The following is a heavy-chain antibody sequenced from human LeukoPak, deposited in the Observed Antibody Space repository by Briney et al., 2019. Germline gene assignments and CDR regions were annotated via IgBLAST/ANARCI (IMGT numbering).Heavy chain of an antibody. D-gene: IGHD6-19*01. V-gene: IGHV3-7*01. Sequence: GGSLRLSCAASGFTFSSYWMSWVRQAPGKGLEWVANIKQDGSEKYYVDSVKGRFTISRDNAKNSLYLQMNSLRAEDTAVYYCARDVRFRGWVPDFDYWGQGTLVTVSS. CDR2: IKQDGSEK. CDR3: ARDVRFRGWVPDFDY. J-gene: IGHJ4*02. CDR1: GFTFSSYW.